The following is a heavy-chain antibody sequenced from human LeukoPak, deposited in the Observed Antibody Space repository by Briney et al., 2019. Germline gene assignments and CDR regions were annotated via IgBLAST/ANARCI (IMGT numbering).Heavy chain of an antibody. D-gene: IGHD5-18*01. V-gene: IGHV1-2*02. CDR3: ARDTATTRGPWVYFDY. J-gene: IGHJ4*02. CDR1: GGTFSSYA. Sequence: ASVKVSCKASGGTFSSYAISWARQAPGPGLEWMGWINPNSGGTNYAQTFQGRVTMTRDTSISTAYMELSRLRSNDTAVYYCARDTATTRGPWVYFDYWGQGTLATVSA. CDR2: INPNSGGT.